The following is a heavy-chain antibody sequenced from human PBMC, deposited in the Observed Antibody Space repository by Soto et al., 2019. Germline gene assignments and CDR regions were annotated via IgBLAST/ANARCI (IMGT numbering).Heavy chain of an antibody. Sequence: SVKVSCKASGGTFYTYTFSWARQAPGQGLEWMGSINPIYPTTNYAEKFQGRLTVTADGSTNTAYMELNSLTSEDTAVYYCARIPRYSFTTEEDLDSWGQGTLVTVSS. CDR1: GGTFYTYT. J-gene: IGHJ1*01. D-gene: IGHD5-18*01. V-gene: IGHV1-69*13. CDR3: ARIPRYSFTTEEDLDS. CDR2: INPIYPTT.